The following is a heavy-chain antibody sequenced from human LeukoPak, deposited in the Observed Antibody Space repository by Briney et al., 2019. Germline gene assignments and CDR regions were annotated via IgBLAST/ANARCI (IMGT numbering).Heavy chain of an antibody. Sequence: PSETLSLTCTVSGGSISSSSYYWGWIRQPPGKGLEWIGSIYYSGNTYYNPSLKSRVTISVDTSKNQFSLKLSSVTAADTAVYYCARGSRPPPYYMDVWGKGTTVTVSS. V-gene: IGHV4-39*07. CDR3: ARGSRPPPYYMDV. CDR1: GGSISSSSYY. J-gene: IGHJ6*03. CDR2: IYYSGNT.